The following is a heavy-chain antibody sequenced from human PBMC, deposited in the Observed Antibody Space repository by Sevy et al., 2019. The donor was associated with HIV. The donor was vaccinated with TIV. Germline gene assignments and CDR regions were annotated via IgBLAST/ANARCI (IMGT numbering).Heavy chain of an antibody. CDR3: ARPGVVAAAGQPNWFDP. CDR2: INTNTGNP. Sequence: ASVKVSCKASGYTFTSYAMNWVRQAPGQGLEWMGWINTNTGNPTYAQGFTGRFVFSLDTTVSTAYLQISSLKAEDNAVYYCARPGVVAAAGQPNWFDPWGQGTLVTVSS. D-gene: IGHD6-13*01. J-gene: IGHJ5*02. CDR1: GYTFTSYA. V-gene: IGHV7-4-1*02.